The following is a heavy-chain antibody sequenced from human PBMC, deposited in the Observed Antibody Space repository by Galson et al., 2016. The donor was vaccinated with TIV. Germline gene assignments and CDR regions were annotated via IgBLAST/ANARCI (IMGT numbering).Heavy chain of an antibody. V-gene: IGHV1-24*01. CDR2: FDPEDGDV. Sequence: SVKVSCKVSAYTLPELAMHWVRQTPENGLEWVVGFDPEDGDVIYAQKFQGRVTITRGTYTTGNMELRSLRFEDTAIYYCATVPKGCEVWLAPFDFWGQGTLVPVSS. D-gene: IGHD6-19*01. CDR3: ATVPKGCEVWLAPFDF. CDR1: AYTLPELA. J-gene: IGHJ4*02.